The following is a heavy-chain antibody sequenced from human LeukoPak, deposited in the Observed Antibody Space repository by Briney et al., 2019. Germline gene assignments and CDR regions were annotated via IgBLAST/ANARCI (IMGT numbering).Heavy chain of an antibody. CDR3: AREIGGSYRDAFDI. V-gene: IGHV1-69*05. Sequence: GASVKVSCKASGGTFSSYAISWVRQAPGQGLEWMGGIIPIFGTANYAQKFRGRVTITTDESTSTAYMELSSLRSEDTAVYYCAREIGGSYRDAFDIWGQGTMVTVSS. D-gene: IGHD1-26*01. J-gene: IGHJ3*02. CDR2: IIPIFGTA. CDR1: GGTFSSYA.